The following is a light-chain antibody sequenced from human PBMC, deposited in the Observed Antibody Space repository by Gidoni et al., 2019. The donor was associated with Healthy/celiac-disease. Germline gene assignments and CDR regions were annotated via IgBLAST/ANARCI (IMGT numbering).Light chain of an antibody. CDR1: SSDVGGYNY. Sequence: QSALTQPASVSGSPVHSITISCTGTSSDVGGYNYVSWYQQHPGKAPKLMIYEVSNRPSGVSNRFSGSKSGNTASLTISGLQAEDEADYYCSSYTSSSTLVVFGGGTKLTVL. J-gene: IGLJ3*02. CDR2: EVS. V-gene: IGLV2-14*01. CDR3: SSYTSSSTLVV.